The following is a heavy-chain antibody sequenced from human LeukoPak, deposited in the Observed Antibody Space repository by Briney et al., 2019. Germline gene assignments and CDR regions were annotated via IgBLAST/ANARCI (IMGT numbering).Heavy chain of an antibody. J-gene: IGHJ6*03. CDR3: ARDMTTVVYYYYMDV. D-gene: IGHD4-23*01. CDR2: INPNSGGT. V-gene: IGHV1-2*02. Sequence: ASVKVSCKASGYTFTGYYMHWVRQAPGQGLEWMGWINPNSGGTNYAQKFQGRVTMTRDTSISTAYMELSGLRSDDTAVYYCARDMTTVVYYYYMDVWGKGTTVTVSS. CDR1: GYTFTGYY.